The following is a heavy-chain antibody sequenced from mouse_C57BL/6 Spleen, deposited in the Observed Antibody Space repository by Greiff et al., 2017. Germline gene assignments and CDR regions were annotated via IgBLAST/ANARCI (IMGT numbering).Heavy chain of an antibody. Sequence: QVQLQQSGPELVKPGASVKISCKASGYAFSSSWMNWVKQRPGKGLEWIGRIYPGDGDTNYNGKFKGKATLTADKSSSTAYMQLSSLTSEDSAVYFCARWGTGTGSFAMDYWGQGTSVTVSS. CDR2: IYPGDGDT. CDR1: GYAFSSSW. J-gene: IGHJ4*01. CDR3: ARWGTGTGSFAMDY. V-gene: IGHV1-82*01. D-gene: IGHD4-1*01.